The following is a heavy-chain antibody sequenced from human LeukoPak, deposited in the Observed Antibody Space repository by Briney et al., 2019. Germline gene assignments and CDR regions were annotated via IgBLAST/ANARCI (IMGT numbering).Heavy chain of an antibody. V-gene: IGHV4-61*02. D-gene: IGHD1-26*01. CDR1: GGSISSGSYF. J-gene: IGHJ4*02. Sequence: SETLSLTCTVSGGSISSGSYFWSWIRQPAGKGLEWIGRIYSSGSTNYKPSLKSRVTVSVDTSKNQFSLRLSSVTAADTAVYFCARGRVEAYAFDYWGQGTLVTVS. CDR2: IYSSGST. CDR3: ARGRVEAYAFDY.